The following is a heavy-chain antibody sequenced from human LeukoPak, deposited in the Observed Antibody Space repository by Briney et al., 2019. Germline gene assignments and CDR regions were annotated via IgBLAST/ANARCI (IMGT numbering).Heavy chain of an antibody. CDR2: IYYSGST. V-gene: IGHV4-61*05. D-gene: IGHD1-26*01. Sequence: SETLSLTCTVSGDSISSNTYYWGWIRQPPGKGLEWIGYIYYSGSTSYHPSLKSRVTISVDTSKNQFSLNLSSVTAADTAVYYCARAGNYYADAFDIWGQGTMVTVSS. CDR3: ARAGNYYADAFDI. J-gene: IGHJ3*02. CDR1: GDSISSNTYY.